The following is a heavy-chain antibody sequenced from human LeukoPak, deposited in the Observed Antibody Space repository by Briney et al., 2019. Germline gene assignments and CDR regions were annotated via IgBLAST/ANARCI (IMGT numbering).Heavy chain of an antibody. CDR1: GYTFTSYG. J-gene: IGHJ4*02. V-gene: IGHV1-18*01. D-gene: IGHD2-15*01. CDR2: INAYNGNT. CDR3: ARAYCSGGSCYSGFDY. Sequence: ASVKVSCKASGYTFTSYGISWVRQAPGQGLEWMGWINAYNGNTNYAQKLQGRVTMTTDTSTSTAYMELRSLRSDDTAVYYCARAYCSGGSCYSGFDYWGQGTLVTVSS.